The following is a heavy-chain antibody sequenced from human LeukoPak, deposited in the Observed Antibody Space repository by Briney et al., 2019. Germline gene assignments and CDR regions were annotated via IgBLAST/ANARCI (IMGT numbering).Heavy chain of an antibody. Sequence: PSETLSLTCAVCGGSFSGYYWSWIRQPPGKGLEWIGEVNHSGSTNYNPSLKSRVTISVDTSKNQFSLKLSSVTAADTAVYYCARGLKPEDIVVVVAAYDYWGQGTLVTVSS. J-gene: IGHJ4*02. D-gene: IGHD2-15*01. CDR1: GGSFSGYY. V-gene: IGHV4-34*01. CDR2: VNHSGST. CDR3: ARGLKPEDIVVVVAAYDY.